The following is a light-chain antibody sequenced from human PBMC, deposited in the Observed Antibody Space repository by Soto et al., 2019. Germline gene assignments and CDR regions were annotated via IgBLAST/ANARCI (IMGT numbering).Light chain of an antibody. Sequence: DIVLTQSPDSLAVSLGEKATINCKSSQSLFSPSNNKNFLAWYRQYPGQPPELLLYWASSRQSEVPDRLSGRGSGTDFTLTINNPQPEDVAGDYWQQHFASPVTFGGGTKVDI. J-gene: IGKJ4*01. V-gene: IGKV4-1*01. CDR3: QQHFASPVT. CDR2: WAS. CDR1: QSLFSPSNNKNF.